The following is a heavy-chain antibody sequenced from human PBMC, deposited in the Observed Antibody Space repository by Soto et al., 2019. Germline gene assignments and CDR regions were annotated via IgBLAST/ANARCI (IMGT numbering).Heavy chain of an antibody. J-gene: IGHJ6*02. CDR1: GGSISSYY. V-gene: IGHV4-59*04. D-gene: IGHD2-21*01. CDR3: ARHSVSLDV. Sequence: PSETLSLTCTVSGGSISSYYWSWIRQPPGKGLEWIGSIYYSGSTYYSPSLKSRVTISVDTSKNQFSLKLSSVTAADTAVYYCARHSVSLDVWGQGTTVTVSS. CDR2: IYYSGST.